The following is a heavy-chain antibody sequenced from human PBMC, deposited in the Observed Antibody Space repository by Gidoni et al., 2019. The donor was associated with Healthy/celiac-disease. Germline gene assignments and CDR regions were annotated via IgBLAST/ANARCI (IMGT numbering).Heavy chain of an antibody. D-gene: IGHD3-9*01. V-gene: IGHV4-34*01. CDR1: GGSFSGYY. CDR3: ARGRGYFDWLLYPNWFDP. J-gene: IGHJ5*02. CDR2: INHSGST. Sequence: QVQLQQWGAGLLKPSETLSLTCAVFGGSFSGYYWSWIRQPPGKGLEWIGEINHSGSTNSNPSLKSRVTISVDTSKNQFSLKLSSVTAADTAVYYCARGRGYFDWLLYPNWFDPWGQGTLVTVSS.